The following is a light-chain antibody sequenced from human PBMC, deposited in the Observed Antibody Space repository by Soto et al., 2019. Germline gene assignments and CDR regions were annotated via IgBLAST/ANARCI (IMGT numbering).Light chain of an antibody. CDR2: GAS. V-gene: IGKV3-20*01. Sequence: EIVLTQSPGTLSLSPGERATLSCRASQSVSSSYLAWYQQKPGQAPRLLIYGASSRATGIPDRFSGGGSGTEFTLTISSLQSEDFAVYYCQQYNNWLRTFGQGTKV. J-gene: IGKJ1*01. CDR3: QQYNNWLRT. CDR1: QSVSSSY.